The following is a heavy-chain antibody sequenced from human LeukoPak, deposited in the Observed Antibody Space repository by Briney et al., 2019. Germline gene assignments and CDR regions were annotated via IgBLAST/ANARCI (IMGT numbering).Heavy chain of an antibody. CDR3: ARRYYDSSGYWGLGYYYYYMDV. D-gene: IGHD3-22*01. J-gene: IGHJ6*03. CDR1: GGSFSGYY. V-gene: IGHV4-34*01. CDR2: SNHSGST. Sequence: SETLSLTCAVYGGSFSGYYWSWIRQPPGKGLEWIGESNHSGSTNYNPSLKSRVTISVDTSKNQFSLKLSSVTAADTAVYYCARRYYDSSGYWGLGYYYYYMDVWGKGTTVTISS.